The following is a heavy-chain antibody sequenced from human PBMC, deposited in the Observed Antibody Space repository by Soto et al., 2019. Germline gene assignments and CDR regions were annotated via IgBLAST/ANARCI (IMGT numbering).Heavy chain of an antibody. Sequence: QVQLQESGPGLVKPSETLSLTCTVSGGSISSYYWSWIRQPPGKGLEWIGCIYYSGSTNYHPSLKSRVTIAVDTSKSQFALKLSSVTAADTAVYYCARDNIVATRAPFFDYWGQGTLVTVSS. J-gene: IGHJ4*02. D-gene: IGHD5-12*01. CDR3: ARDNIVATRAPFFDY. V-gene: IGHV4-59*01. CDR2: IYYSGST. CDR1: GGSISSYY.